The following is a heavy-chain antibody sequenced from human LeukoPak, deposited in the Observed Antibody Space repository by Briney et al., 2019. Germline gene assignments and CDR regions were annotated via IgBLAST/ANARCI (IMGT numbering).Heavy chain of an antibody. CDR1: GFTFSSYA. D-gene: IGHD4-17*01. J-gene: IGHJ4*02. CDR3: ANEYDYGDYFDY. V-gene: IGHV3-23*01. Sequence: PGRSLRLSCAASGFTFSSYAMSWVRQAPWEGLEWVSAIRGSSGSTYYADSVTGRFTISRDNSKNTLSLQMNSLRAEDTAVYYCANEYDYGDYFDYWGQGTLVTVSS. CDR2: IRGSSGST.